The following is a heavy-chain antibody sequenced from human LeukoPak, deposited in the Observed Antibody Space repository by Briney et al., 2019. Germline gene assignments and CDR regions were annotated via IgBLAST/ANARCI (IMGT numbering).Heavy chain of an antibody. J-gene: IGHJ3*02. CDR2: IYTSGST. D-gene: IGHD3-3*01. V-gene: IGHV4-61*02. CDR1: GGSISSGSCY. CDR3: ARDMFGVYGKGIGAFDI. Sequence: PSETLSLTCTVSGGSISSGSCYWSWIRQPAGKGLEWIGRIYTSGSTNYNPSLKSRVTISVDTSKNQFSLKLSSVTAADTAVYYCARDMFGVYGKGIGAFDIWGQGTMVTVSS.